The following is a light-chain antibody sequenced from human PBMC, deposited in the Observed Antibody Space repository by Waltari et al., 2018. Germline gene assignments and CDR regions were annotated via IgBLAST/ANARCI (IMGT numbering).Light chain of an antibody. CDR3: QQYDGSILT. J-gene: IGKJ4*01. V-gene: IGKV3-20*01. CDR2: GAS. Sequence: IVLTQSPYTLSLSPGQRATLSCRASHTINNNFLVWYQQKPGQTPRLLIHGASSRATGFPDRFSGSGSGTDFTLTISRLEPEDVAVYYCQQYDGSILTFGGGTKVEI. CDR1: HTINNNF.